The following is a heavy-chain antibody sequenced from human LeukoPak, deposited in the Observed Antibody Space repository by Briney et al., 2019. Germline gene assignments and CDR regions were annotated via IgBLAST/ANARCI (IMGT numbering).Heavy chain of an antibody. J-gene: IGHJ4*02. CDR2: INHSGST. CDR3: ARGWIQLWLRGDYFDY. Sequence: SETLSLTCAVCGGSFSGYYWSWIRQPPGKGLEWIGEINHSGSTNYNPSLKSRVTISVDTSKNQFSLTLSSVTAADTAVYYCARGWIQLWLRGDYFDYWGQGTLVTVSS. V-gene: IGHV4-34*01. CDR1: GGSFSGYY. D-gene: IGHD5-18*01.